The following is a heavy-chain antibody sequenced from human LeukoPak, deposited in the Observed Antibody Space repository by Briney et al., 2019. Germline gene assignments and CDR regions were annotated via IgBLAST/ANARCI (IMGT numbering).Heavy chain of an antibody. V-gene: IGHV3-7*01. CDR2: INEDGSGK. CDR1: GFTFSNYW. CDR3: ARDDGDV. J-gene: IGHJ6*04. Sequence: GGSLRLSCVSSGFTFSNYWMKWVRQAPGKGLEWVASINEDGSGKFSVGSVKDRITISRDNTRNSLDLQINSLTVEDTAIYYCARDDGDVWGTGTAVTVSS.